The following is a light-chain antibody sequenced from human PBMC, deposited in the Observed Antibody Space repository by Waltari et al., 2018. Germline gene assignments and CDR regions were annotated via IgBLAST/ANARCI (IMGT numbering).Light chain of an antibody. V-gene: IGKV3-20*01. CDR2: GAS. J-gene: IGKJ4*01. Sequence: ETVSTQSPGTLSLSPGERATLSCRASQSVTSIALSWYQQKPGQAPSLLIYGASRRATGIPDRFSGSGSGTDFTLTISRLEPEDFAVYYCQHYDGLVVTFGGGTKVEI. CDR1: QSVTSIA. CDR3: QHYDGLVVT.